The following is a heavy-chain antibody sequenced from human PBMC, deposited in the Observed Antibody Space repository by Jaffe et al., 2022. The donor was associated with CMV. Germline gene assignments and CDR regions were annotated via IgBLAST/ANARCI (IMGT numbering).Heavy chain of an antibody. CDR3: ARSEVIVGAHNWFDS. J-gene: IGHJ5*01. Sequence: EVQLLESGGGLVKPGGSLRLSCEASGFTFNKYTMNWVRQAPGKGLEWVSSISSTSTYIYYRDSVKGRFAISRDNAANSLYLQMNSLRGEDTAVYFCARSEVIVGAHNWFDSWGQGTLVNVSS. CDR1: GFTFNKYT. D-gene: IGHD1-26*01. V-gene: IGHV3-21*02. CDR2: ISSTSTYI.